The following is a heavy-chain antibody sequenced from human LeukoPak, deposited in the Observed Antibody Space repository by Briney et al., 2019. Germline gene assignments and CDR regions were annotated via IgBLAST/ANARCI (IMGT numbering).Heavy chain of an antibody. CDR2: TRYDGSNK. D-gene: IGHD3-10*01. J-gene: IGHJ5*02. CDR3: AKGPARSGSGSYPFGFDP. CDR1: GFIFSSYG. Sequence: GGSLRLSCAASGFIFSSYGMHWVRQAPGKGLEWVAFTRYDGSNKYYADSVKGRFTISRDNSKNTLYLQMNSLRAEDTAVYYCAKGPARSGSGSYPFGFDPWGQGTLVTVSS. V-gene: IGHV3-30*02.